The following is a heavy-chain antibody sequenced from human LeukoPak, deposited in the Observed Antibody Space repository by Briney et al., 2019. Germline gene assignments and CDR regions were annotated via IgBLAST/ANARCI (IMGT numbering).Heavy chain of an antibody. V-gene: IGHV4-39*07. CDR3: ATEWPPDYYDSSGYPDY. J-gene: IGHJ4*02. CDR2: IYYSGST. D-gene: IGHD3-22*01. Sequence: SETLSLTCTVSGGSISSSSYYWGWIRQPPGKGLEWIGSIYYSGSTYYNPSLKSRVTISVDTSKNQFSLKLSSVTAADTAVYYCATEWPPDYYDSSGYPDYWGQGTLVTVSS. CDR1: GGSISSSSYY.